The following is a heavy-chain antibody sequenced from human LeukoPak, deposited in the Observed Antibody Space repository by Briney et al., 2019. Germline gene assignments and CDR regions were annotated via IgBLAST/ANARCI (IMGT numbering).Heavy chain of an antibody. CDR2: IYPGDSDT. J-gene: IGHJ4*02. Sequence: GESLKISCKGSGYSFTSYWISWVRQMPGKGLEWMGIIYPGDSDTRYSPSFQGQVTISADKSISTAYLQWGSLKASDTAMYYCARHEGSTAMVNYGDYVHWGQGTLVTVSS. CDR3: ARHEGSTAMVNYGDYVH. CDR1: GYSFTSYW. V-gene: IGHV5-51*01. D-gene: IGHD5-18*01.